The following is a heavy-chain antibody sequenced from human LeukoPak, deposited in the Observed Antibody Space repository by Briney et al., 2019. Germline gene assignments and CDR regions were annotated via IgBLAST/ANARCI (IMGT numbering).Heavy chain of an antibody. J-gene: IGHJ4*02. CDR2: ISSSGSTI. Sequence: GGSLRLSCAASGFTFSSYAMSWVRQAPGKGLEWVSYISSSGSTIYYADSVKGRFTISRDNAKNSLYLQMNSLRAEDTAVYYCARGPPRNYGNYYFDYWGQGTLVTVSS. D-gene: IGHD1-7*01. CDR1: GFTFSSYA. CDR3: ARGPPRNYGNYYFDY. V-gene: IGHV3-48*03.